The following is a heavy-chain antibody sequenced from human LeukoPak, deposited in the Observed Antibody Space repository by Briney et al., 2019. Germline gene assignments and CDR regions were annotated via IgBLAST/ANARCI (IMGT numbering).Heavy chain of an antibody. Sequence: GGSLRLSCAASGFTFSTFAMIWVRQPPGKGLEWVSSIFPSGGEIHYADSVRGRFTISRDNSKSTLSLQMNSLRAEDTAIYYCAKVTYGSGTYGAFDSWGQGTLVTVSS. V-gene: IGHV3-23*01. CDR1: GFTFSTFA. CDR2: IFPSGGEI. J-gene: IGHJ4*02. D-gene: IGHD3-10*01. CDR3: AKVTYGSGTYGAFDS.